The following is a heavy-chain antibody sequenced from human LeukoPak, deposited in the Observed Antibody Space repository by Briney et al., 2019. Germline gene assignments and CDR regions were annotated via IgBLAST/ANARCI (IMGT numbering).Heavy chain of an antibody. D-gene: IGHD6-19*01. J-gene: IGHJ4*02. CDR2: ISAYNGNT. CDR3: ARTTWVSSGWLRQIGYYFDY. Sequence: GASVTVSCKASGYTFSSYGISWVRQAPGQGLEWMGWISAYNGNTNYAQKLQGRVTMTTDTSTSTAYMELRSLRSDDTAVYYCARTTWVSSGWLRQIGYYFDYWGQGTLVTVSS. V-gene: IGHV1-18*01. CDR1: GYTFSSYG.